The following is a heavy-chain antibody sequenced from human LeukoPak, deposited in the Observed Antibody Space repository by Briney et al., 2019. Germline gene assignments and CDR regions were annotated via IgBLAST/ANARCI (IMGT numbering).Heavy chain of an antibody. CDR2: ISGSGSNT. D-gene: IGHD6-13*01. J-gene: IGHJ3*02. CDR1: GFTFSSYA. Sequence: GSLLRSSAASGFTFSSYAMSWVRQAPGKGLEWVSAISGSGSNTYYADTVKGWFLISADNSYHTLYLQMKCLRADDTAVYYCAKDCPSEWQQLPDYDAFV. CDR3: AKDCPSEWQQLPDYDAFV. V-gene: IGHV3-23*01.